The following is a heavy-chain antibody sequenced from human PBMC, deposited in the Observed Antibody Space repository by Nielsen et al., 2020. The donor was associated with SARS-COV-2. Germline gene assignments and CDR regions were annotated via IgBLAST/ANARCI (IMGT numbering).Heavy chain of an antibody. CDR1: GFTFSSYG. V-gene: IGHV3-33*01. D-gene: IGHD3-22*01. CDR2: IWYDGSNK. Sequence: GESLKISCAASGFTFSSYGMHWVRQAPGKGLEWVAVIWYDGSNKYYADSVKGRFTISRDNSKNTLYLQMNSLRAEDTAVYYCARDESSGYYPYWGQGTLVTVSS. J-gene: IGHJ4*02. CDR3: ARDESSGYYPY.